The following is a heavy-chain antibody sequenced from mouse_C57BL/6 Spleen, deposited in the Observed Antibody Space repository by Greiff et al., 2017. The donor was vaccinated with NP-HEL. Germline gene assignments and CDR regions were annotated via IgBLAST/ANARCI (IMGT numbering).Heavy chain of an antibody. V-gene: IGHV1-64*01. J-gene: IGHJ2*01. Sequence: VQLQQPGAELVKPGASVKLSCKASGYTFTSYWMHWVKQRPGQGLEWIGMIHPNSGSTNYNEKFKSKATLTVDKSSSTAYMQLSSLTSEDYAVYYCARAPYDNHGGFDYWGKGTTLTVSS. CDR2: IHPNSGST. CDR3: ARAPYDNHGGFDY. D-gene: IGHD2-1*01. CDR1: GYTFTSYW.